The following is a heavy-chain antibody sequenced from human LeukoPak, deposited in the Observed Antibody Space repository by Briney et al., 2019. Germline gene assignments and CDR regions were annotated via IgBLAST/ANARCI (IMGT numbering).Heavy chain of an antibody. J-gene: IGHJ4*02. D-gene: IGHD6-13*01. CDR2: IWYDGSNK. CDR3: ARDQGIAAAGSIPDY. V-gene: IGHV3-33*01. CDR1: GFTFSSYG. Sequence: PGGSLRLSCAASGFTFSSYGMHWVRQAPGRGLEWVAVIWYDGSNKYYADSVKGRFTISRDNSKNTLYLQMNSLRAEVTAVYYCARDQGIAAAGSIPDYWGQGALVTVSS.